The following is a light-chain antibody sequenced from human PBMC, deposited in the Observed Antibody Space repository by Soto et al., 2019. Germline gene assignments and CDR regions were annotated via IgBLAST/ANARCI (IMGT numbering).Light chain of an antibody. CDR3: QQSYSTPWT. CDR2: AAS. CDR1: QSISVY. J-gene: IGKJ1*01. Sequence: DIQMTQSPSSLSASVGDRVTITCRASQSISVYLNWYQQRPGKAPKLLISAASSLQSGVPSGFSGSGSGTDFTLTINSLQPEDFATYFCQQSYSTPWTFGQGTKVETK. V-gene: IGKV1-39*01.